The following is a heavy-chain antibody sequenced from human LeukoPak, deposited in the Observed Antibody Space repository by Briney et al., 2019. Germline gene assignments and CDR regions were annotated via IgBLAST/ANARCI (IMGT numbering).Heavy chain of an antibody. CDR3: ARHDAFDI. V-gene: IGHV4-38-2*02. Sequence: SETLSLTCTVSGYSISSGYYWGWIRQPPGKGLEWIGSVPHTGSTYYNPSLNSRATISGDTSKNQFSLKLTSVTAADTAVYYCARHDAFDIWGQGTLVTVSS. CDR2: VPHTGST. J-gene: IGHJ3*02. CDR1: GYSISSGYY.